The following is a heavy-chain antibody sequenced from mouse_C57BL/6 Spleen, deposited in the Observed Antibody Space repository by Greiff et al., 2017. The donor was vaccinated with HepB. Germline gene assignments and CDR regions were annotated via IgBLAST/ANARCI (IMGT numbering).Heavy chain of an antibody. V-gene: IGHV1-82*01. J-gene: IGHJ4*01. CDR2: IYPGDGDT. CDR1: GYAFSSSW. D-gene: IGHD2-4*01. Sequence: QVQLQQSGPELVKPGASVKISCKASGYAFSSSWMNWVKQRPGKGLEWIGRIYPGDGDTNYNGKFKGKATLTADKSSSTAYMQLSSLTSEDSAVYFCARAIYYDYSHYAMDYWGQGTSVTVSS. CDR3: ARAIYYDYSHYAMDY.